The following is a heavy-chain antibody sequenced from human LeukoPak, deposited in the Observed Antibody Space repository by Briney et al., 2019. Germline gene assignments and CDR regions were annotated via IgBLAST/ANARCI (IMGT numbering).Heavy chain of an antibody. D-gene: IGHD5-18*01. CDR1: GGSISIYY. CDR3: ASMKRGYSYGHFDY. J-gene: IGHJ4*02. V-gene: IGHV4-59*01. Sequence: PSETLSLTCTVSGGSISIYYWSSIRQPPGKGLEWIGYIYYSGSTNYNPSLKSRVTISVDTSKNQFSLKLSSVTAADTAVYYCASMKRGYSYGHFDYWGQGTLVTVSS. CDR2: IYYSGST.